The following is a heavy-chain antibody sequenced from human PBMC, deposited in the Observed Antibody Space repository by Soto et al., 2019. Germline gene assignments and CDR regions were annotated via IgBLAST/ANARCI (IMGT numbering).Heavy chain of an antibody. CDR1: GDAISNSRFY. CDR2: IYHTGNA. J-gene: IGHJ5*02. D-gene: IGHD3-22*01. V-gene: IGHV4-39*01. Sequence: ETLSLTCSVSGDAISNSRFYWAWIRQPPGEGLEWIGSIYHTGNAYYNPSLKSRVTIFVDTSKNQFSLKLTSVTAADTALYYCARDYFDSSDYTTNWFDPWGQG. CDR3: ARDYFDSSDYTTNWFDP.